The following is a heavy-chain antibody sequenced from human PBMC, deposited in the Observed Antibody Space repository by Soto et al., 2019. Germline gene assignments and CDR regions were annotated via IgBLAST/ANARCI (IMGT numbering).Heavy chain of an antibody. J-gene: IGHJ3*02. CDR2: IYTSGST. V-gene: IGHV4-4*07. CDR1: GGSISSYY. D-gene: IGHD5-12*01. Sequence: SETLSLTCTVSGGSISSYYLSWIRQPAGKGLEWIGRIYTSGSTNYNPSLKSRVTMSVDTPKNQFSLKLSSVTAADTAVYYCARAVGYSGYDFAFDIWGQGTMVTVSS. CDR3: ARAVGYSGYDFAFDI.